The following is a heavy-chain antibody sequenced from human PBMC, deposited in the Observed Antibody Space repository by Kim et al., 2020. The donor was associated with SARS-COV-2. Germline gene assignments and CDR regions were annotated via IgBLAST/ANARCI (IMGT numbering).Heavy chain of an antibody. J-gene: IGHJ4*02. V-gene: IGHV3-9*01. D-gene: IGHD6-19*01. CDR3: AKDISKKRAAVAGVVYDD. Sequence: KGRFTISRDNAKDSLYLQVNSLRAEDTALYYCAKDISKKRAAVAGVVYDDWGQGTLVTVSS.